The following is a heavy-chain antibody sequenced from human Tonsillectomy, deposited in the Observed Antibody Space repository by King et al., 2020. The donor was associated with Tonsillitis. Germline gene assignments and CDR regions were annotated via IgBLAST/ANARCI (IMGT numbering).Heavy chain of an antibody. CDR3: SRASSRPSSRCRGGTCYFEV. CDR1: GFIFSDAV. D-gene: IGHD2-15*01. J-gene: IGHJ4*02. CDR2: IKRNTDGGTT. V-gene: IGHV3-15*01. Sequence: VQLVESGGGLVKPGGSLRLSCAGSGFIFSDAVVTWVRQAPGKGLEWVGRIKRNTDGGTTDYAAPVSGRFTLSRDDPKATVYLQMNSLKTEDTAVYYCSRASSRPSSRCRGGTCYFEVWGQGTLVTVSS.